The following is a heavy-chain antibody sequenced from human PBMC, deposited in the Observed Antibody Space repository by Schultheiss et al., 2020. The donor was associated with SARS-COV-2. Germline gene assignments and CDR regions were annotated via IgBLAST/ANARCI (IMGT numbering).Heavy chain of an antibody. CDR3: ARDAERGAALFPDALVS. Sequence: GGSLRLSCKASRGTFSDYAINWVRQAPGQGLEWMGGIVPLVGTPFFAQKFQGRVTITADKSTNTAYMELSSLRLEDTALYYCARDAERGAALFPDALVSWGQGTMVTVSS. V-gene: IGHV1-69*06. D-gene: IGHD1-26*01. CDR1: RGTFSDYA. J-gene: IGHJ3*02. CDR2: IVPLVGTP.